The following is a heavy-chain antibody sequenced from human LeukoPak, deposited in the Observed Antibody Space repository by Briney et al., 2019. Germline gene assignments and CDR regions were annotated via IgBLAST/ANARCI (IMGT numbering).Heavy chain of an antibody. V-gene: IGHV1-69*13. CDR3: ARGGWSAWTQFDY. D-gene: IGHD6-19*01. CDR2: IIPIFGTA. CDR1: GGTFSSYA. J-gene: IGHJ4*02. Sequence: GASVKVSCKASGGTFSSYAIRWVRQAPGHGLEWMGGIIPIFGTANYAQKFQGRVTITADESTSTAYMELSSLRSEDTAVYYCARGGWSAWTQFDYWGQGTLVTVSS.